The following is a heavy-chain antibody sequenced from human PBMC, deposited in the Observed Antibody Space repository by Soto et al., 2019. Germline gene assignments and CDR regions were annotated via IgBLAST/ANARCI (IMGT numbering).Heavy chain of an antibody. V-gene: IGHV4-39*01. CDR1: GGSISSFTYY. D-gene: IGHD3-10*01. J-gene: IGHJ5*02. Sequence: SETLSLTCSVSGGSISSFTYYWGWIRQPPGKGLEWIGTVYYNENTYYNPSLKSRVTITVDTAKNQFSLNLRSVTAADTAMYFCARRGRYYGSPGWVDPWGAGTLVTVS. CDR3: ARRGRYYGSPGWVDP. CDR2: VYYNENT.